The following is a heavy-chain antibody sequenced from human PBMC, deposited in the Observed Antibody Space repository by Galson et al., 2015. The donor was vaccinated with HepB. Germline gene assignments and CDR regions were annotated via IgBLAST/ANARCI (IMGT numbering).Heavy chain of an antibody. CDR2: IYSGGST. Sequence: SLRLSCAASGFTVSSNYMSWVRQAPGKGLEWVSVIYSGGSTYYADSVKGRFTISRDNSKNTLYLQMNSLRAEDTAVYYCASGANHWYYFDYWGQGTLVTVSS. D-gene: IGHD1-14*01. CDR1: GFTVSSNY. V-gene: IGHV3-66*01. J-gene: IGHJ4*02. CDR3: ASGANHWYYFDY.